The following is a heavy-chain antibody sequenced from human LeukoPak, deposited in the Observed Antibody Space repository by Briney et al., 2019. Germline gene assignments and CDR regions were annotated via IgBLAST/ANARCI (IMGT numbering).Heavy chain of an antibody. J-gene: IGHJ4*02. CDR2: ISYDGSNK. CDR3: AREYSSSWSYNTFDY. Sequence: GGSLRLPCAASGFPFSSYAMHWVRQAPGKGLEWVAVISYDGSNKYYADSVKGRFTISRDNSKNTLYLQMNSLRAEDTAVYYCAREYSSSWSYNTFDYWGQGTLVTVSS. V-gene: IGHV3-30*04. D-gene: IGHD6-13*01. CDR1: GFPFSSYA.